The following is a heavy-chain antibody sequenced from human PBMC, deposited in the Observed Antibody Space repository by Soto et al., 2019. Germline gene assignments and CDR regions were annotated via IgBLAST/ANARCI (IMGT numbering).Heavy chain of an antibody. V-gene: IGHV3-23*01. CDR1: GFTFSSYA. Sequence: PGGSLRLSCAASGFTFSSYAMSWVRQAPGKGLEWVSAISGSGGSTYYADSVKGRFTISRDNSKNTLYLQMNSLRAEDTAVYYCAKDPPDPDYVFWGGYWPYGGQGTLVTVSS. CDR2: ISGSGGST. J-gene: IGHJ4*02. D-gene: IGHD3-3*01. CDR3: AKDPPDPDYVFWGGYWPY.